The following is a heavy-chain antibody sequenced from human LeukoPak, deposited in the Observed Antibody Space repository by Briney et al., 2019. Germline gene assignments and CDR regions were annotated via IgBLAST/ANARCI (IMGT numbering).Heavy chain of an antibody. Sequence: SQTLSLTCAISGDSVSSNSAAWNWIRQSPSRGLEWLGSTYYRSKWYNDYAVSVKSRITINPDTSKNQFSLKLSSVTAADTAVYYCARVRGQSIPVSITYYYYYYMDVWGKGTTVTVSS. V-gene: IGHV6-1*01. CDR2: TYYRSKWYN. D-gene: IGHD3-10*01. J-gene: IGHJ6*03. CDR1: GDSVSSNSAA. CDR3: ARVRGQSIPVSITYYYYYYMDV.